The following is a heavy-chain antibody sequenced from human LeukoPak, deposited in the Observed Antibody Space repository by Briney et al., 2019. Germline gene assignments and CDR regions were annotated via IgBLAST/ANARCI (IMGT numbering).Heavy chain of an antibody. CDR1: GFTFSTFA. CDR2: ICGSGGST. CDR3: AKSLWVVRGVPYFDY. D-gene: IGHD3-10*01. Sequence: PGGSLRLSCTVSGFTFSTFATSWVCPAPGKGREWVLGICGSGGSTYYAHSAKGRFTISKDNSKTTMYLQMNSLRAEDTAIYYGAKSLWVVRGVPYFDYWGQGTLVTVSS. V-gene: IGHV3-23*01. J-gene: IGHJ4*02.